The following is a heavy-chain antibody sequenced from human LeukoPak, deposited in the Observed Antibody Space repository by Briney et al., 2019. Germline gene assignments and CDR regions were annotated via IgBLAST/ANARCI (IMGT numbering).Heavy chain of an antibody. CDR3: TTEAPMITFGGVIVIPHYYFDY. V-gene: IGHV3-15*01. Sequence: GGSLRLSCAASGFTFSNAWMSCVRQAPGKGLQWVGRIKSKTDGGTTDYAAPVKGRFTISRDDSKNTLYLQMNSLKTEDTAVYYCTTEAPMITFGGVIVIPHYYFDYWGQGTLVTVSS. J-gene: IGHJ4*02. CDR1: GFTFSNAW. CDR2: IKSKTDGGTT. D-gene: IGHD3-16*02.